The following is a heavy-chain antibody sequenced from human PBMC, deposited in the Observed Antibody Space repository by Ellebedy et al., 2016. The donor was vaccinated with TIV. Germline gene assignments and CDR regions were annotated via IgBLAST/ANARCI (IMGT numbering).Heavy chain of an antibody. D-gene: IGHD4-17*01. V-gene: IGHV2-5*08. CDR1: GFSLRTGGMS. CDR2: IDWDDDK. J-gene: IGHJ5*02. CDR3: AHGRYGDYADWFDP. Sequence: SGPTLVKPTQTLTLTCTFSGFSLRTGGMSVSWIRQPPGKALEWLARIDWDDDKRYSSSLKSRLTITKDTSKSQVVLTMTNMDPVDTATYFCAHGRYGDYADWFDPWGQGTLVTVSS.